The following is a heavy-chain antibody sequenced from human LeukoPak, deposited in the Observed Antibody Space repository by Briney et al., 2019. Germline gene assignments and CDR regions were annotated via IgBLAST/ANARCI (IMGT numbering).Heavy chain of an antibody. CDR2: IYHSGTT. V-gene: IGHV4-38-2*02. CDR1: GYSISSGYY. CDR3: ARVVVPAGDFDY. J-gene: IGHJ4*02. D-gene: IGHD2-2*01. Sequence: PSETLSLTCSVSGYSISSGYYWGWIRQPPGKGLEWIGTIYHSGTTFYNPSLQSRVTVSLDTSKNQFSLKLSSVTAADTAVYYCARVVVPAGDFDYWGQGTLVTVSS.